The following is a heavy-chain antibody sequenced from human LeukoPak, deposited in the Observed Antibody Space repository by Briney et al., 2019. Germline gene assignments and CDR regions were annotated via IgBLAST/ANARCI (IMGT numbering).Heavy chain of an antibody. CDR3: AREDNPLWFDP. CDR2: ITSSSSYI. CDR1: GFTFSSYS. J-gene: IGHJ5*02. V-gene: IGHV3-21*01. D-gene: IGHD5-24*01. Sequence: GGSLRLSCAASGFTFSSYSMNWVRQAPGKGLEWVSSITSSSSYIYYADSVKGRFTISRDNSNNTLHLQMNSLRAEDTALYYCAREDNPLWFDPWGQGTLVTVSS.